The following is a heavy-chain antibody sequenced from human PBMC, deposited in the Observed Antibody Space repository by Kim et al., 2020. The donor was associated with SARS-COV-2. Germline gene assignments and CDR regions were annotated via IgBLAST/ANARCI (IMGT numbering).Heavy chain of an antibody. Sequence: VKGRFTISRDNSKNTLYLQMNSLRAEDTAVYYCAKEGEYFDWLTYNWFDPWGQGTLVTVSS. CDR3: AKEGEYFDWLTYNWFDP. D-gene: IGHD3-9*01. V-gene: IGHV3-23*01. J-gene: IGHJ5*02.